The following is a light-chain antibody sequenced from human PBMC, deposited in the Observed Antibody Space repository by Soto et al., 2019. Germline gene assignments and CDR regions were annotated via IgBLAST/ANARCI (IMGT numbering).Light chain of an antibody. Sequence: QSVLTQPPSVSGAPWQRVTISCTGSSSNIGAVYDVHWYQQLPGTAPKPLIYGSSNRPSGVPDRFSGSKSGTSASLAITGLQAEDEADYYCQSYDSSLSAVVFGGGTKLTVL. CDR1: SSNIGAVYD. J-gene: IGLJ2*01. CDR3: QSYDSSLSAVV. CDR2: GSS. V-gene: IGLV1-40*01.